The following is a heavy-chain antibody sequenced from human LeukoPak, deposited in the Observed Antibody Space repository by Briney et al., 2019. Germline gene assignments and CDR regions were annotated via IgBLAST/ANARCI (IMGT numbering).Heavy chain of an antibody. Sequence: SETLSLTCAVYGGSFSGYYWSWIRQPPGKGLEWIGEINHSGSTNYNPSLKSRVTISVDTSKNQFSLKLSSVTAADTAVYYCARVTSRYYYGSGMPLVWGQGTMVTVSS. CDR1: GGSFSGYY. D-gene: IGHD3-10*01. CDR2: INHSGST. CDR3: ARVTSRYYYGSGMPLV. V-gene: IGHV4-34*01. J-gene: IGHJ3*01.